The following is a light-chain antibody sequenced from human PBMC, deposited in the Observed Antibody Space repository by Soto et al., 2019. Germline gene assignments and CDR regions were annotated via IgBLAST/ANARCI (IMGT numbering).Light chain of an antibody. CDR2: KAS. CDR3: QQYNSYPWT. Sequence: DIQMTQSPSTLSASVGDRVTITCRASQSISSWLAWYQQKPGKAPKLLIYKASSLESGVPSRFSGSGSGTQFPHTISSLQPDDFATYYCQQYNSYPWTFGQGTKLEIK. V-gene: IGKV1-5*03. J-gene: IGKJ1*01. CDR1: QSISSW.